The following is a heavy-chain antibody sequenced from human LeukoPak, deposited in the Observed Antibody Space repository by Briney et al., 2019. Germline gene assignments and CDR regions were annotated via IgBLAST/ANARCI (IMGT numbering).Heavy chain of an antibody. CDR2: INPNSGGT. J-gene: IGHJ4*02. CDR3: ARDIVGATRSRSMFDY. V-gene: IGHV1-2*02. Sequence: ASVKVSCKASGYTFTGYYMHWVRQAPGQGLEWMGWINPNSGGTNYAQKFQGRVTMTRDTSISTAYMELGRLRSDDTAVYYCARDIVGATRSRSMFDYWGQGTLVTVSS. CDR1: GYTFTGYY. D-gene: IGHD1-26*01.